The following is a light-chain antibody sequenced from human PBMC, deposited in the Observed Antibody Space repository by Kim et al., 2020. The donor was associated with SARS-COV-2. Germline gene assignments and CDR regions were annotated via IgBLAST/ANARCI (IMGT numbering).Light chain of an antibody. CDR3: QQYYDLQYT. V-gene: IGKV1-NL1*01. J-gene: IGKJ2*01. CDR1: QGITNS. Sequence: SATVEDTATITCRASQGITNSLAWYQQKPGRAPKLLLSIASRLESGVPSRFSGSGSGTDYTLTITGLQPEDFGTYYCQQYYDLQYTFGQGTKLEI. CDR2: IAS.